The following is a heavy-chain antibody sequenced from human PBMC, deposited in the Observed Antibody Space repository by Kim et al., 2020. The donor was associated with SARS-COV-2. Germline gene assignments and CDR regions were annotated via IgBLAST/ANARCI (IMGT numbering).Heavy chain of an antibody. CDR1: GYTFTSYY. J-gene: IGHJ5*02. CDR2: INPSGGST. V-gene: IGHV1-46*01. CDR3: ARDQIRGVLPGS. D-gene: IGHD3-10*01. Sequence: ASVKVSCKTSGYTFTSYYIHWVLQAPGQGLEWMGIINPSGGSTSYAQKFQGRVTMTRDTSTSTVYMELSSLKSEDTAVYYCARDQIRGVLPGSWGQGTLVTVSS.